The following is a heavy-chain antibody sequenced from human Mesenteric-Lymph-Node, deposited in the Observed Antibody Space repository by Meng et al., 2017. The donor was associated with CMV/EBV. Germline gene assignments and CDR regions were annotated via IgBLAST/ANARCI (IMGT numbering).Heavy chain of an antibody. D-gene: IGHD2-2*01. CDR3: ARGSCSSISCWVEF. CDR1: GFIFSSYA. Sequence: SGFIFSSYAMRWVRQEPGKGLEYISAINNKGGRTYYADYVKGRLTISRDSYKSTLYLQMGSLRADDMAVYYCARGSCSSISCWVEFWGQGMLVTVSS. J-gene: IGHJ4*02. CDR2: INNKGGRT. V-gene: IGHV3-64*02.